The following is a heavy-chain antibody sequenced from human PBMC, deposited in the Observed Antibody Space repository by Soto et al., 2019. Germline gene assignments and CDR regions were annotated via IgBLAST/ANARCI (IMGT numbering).Heavy chain of an antibody. J-gene: IGHJ6*02. CDR2: ISWNSGSI. D-gene: IGHD5-12*01. V-gene: IGHV3-9*01. Sequence: GGSLRLSCAASGFTLSSYWMHWVRQAPGKGLVWVSGISWNSGSIGYADSVKGRFTISRDNAKNSLYLQMNSLRAEDTALYYCAKDLRFRSYYYGMDVWGQGTTVTVSS. CDR1: GFTLSSYW. CDR3: AKDLRFRSYYYGMDV.